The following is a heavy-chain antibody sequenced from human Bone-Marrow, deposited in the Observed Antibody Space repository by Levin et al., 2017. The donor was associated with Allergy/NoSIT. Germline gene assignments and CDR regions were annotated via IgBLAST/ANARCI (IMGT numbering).Heavy chain of an antibody. J-gene: IGHJ3*02. CDR1: GFTFGDYA. CDR3: TSLSDAFDI. V-gene: IGHV3-49*04. Sequence: GGSLRLSCTASGFTFGDYAMSWVRQAPGKGLEWVGFIRSKAYGGTTEYAASVKGRFTISRDDSKSIAYLQMNSLKTEDTAVYYCTSLSDAFDIWGQGTMVTVSS. CDR2: IRSKAYGGTT.